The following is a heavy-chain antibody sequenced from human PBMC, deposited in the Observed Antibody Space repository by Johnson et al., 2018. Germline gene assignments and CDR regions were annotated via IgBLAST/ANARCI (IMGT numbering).Heavy chain of an antibody. J-gene: IGHJ3*02. D-gene: IGHD1-26*01. CDR1: GFTFSNYG. CDR2: VVYDGSDK. V-gene: IGHV3-30*18. CDR3: AKARIPTDDDAFDS. Sequence: QVQLQESGGGVVQPGRSLRLSCAASGFTFSNYGMHWVRQAPGKGLEWVAVVVYDGSDKYYADSVKGRFTIARDTSKNTLYLQMNSLRPEDTAGDYCAKARIPTDDDAFDSWGQGSMVTVSS.